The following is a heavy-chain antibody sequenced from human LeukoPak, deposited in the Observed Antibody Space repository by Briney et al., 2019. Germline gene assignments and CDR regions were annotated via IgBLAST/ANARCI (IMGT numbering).Heavy chain of an antibody. D-gene: IGHD3-22*01. CDR1: GASISTYY. CDR3: SGRNYYDSSGYFSNMDV. V-gene: IGHV4-59*01. CDR2: IYYSGST. J-gene: IGHJ6*03. Sequence: PSETLSLTCTVSGASISTYYWSWIRQPPGKGLERIGYIYYSGSTNYNPSLKSRVTISVDTSKNQFSLKLSSVTAADTAVYYCSGRNYYDSSGYFSNMDVWGKGTTVTVSS.